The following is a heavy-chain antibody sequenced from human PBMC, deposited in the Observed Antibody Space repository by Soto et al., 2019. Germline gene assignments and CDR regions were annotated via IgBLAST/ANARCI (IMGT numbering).Heavy chain of an antibody. CDR2: IYYSGST. V-gene: IGHV4-59*01. D-gene: IGHD6-19*01. Sequence: PSETLSLTCTVSGGSISSYYWSWIRQPPGKGLEWIGYIYYSGSTNYNPSLKSRVTISVDTSKNQFSLKLSSVTAADPAVYYCARDVSGLEWLVPGGWFDPWGQGTLVTVSS. CDR1: GGSISSYY. CDR3: ARDVSGLEWLVPGGWFDP. J-gene: IGHJ5*02.